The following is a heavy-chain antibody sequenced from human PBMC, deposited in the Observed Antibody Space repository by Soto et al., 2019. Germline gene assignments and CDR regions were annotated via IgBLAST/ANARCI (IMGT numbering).Heavy chain of an antibody. D-gene: IGHD4-17*01. J-gene: IGHJ6*02. CDR2: IYQSGST. Sequence: SATXSLTCVVSGGSISSSNWCSWVRQHPGKGLEWIGEIYQSGSTNYNPSLKSRVTISVDKSKNQFSLKLSSVTAANTAVYYRARVLSTVNTTHYGMEVWGQGTTVTVSS. CDR1: GGSISSSNW. CDR3: ARVLSTVNTTHYGMEV. V-gene: IGHV4-4*02.